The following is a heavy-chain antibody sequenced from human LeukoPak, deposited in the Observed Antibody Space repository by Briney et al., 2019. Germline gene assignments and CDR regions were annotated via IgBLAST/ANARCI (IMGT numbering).Heavy chain of an antibody. CDR2: ISGSGGNT. Sequence: PGGSLRLSCAPSGFTFSSYAMSWVRQAPGMGLEWLSAISGSGGNTYYADSVKGRFTISRDNSKNTLYLQMNSLRAEDTAIYYCAKEREAYCSGGSCYGSDKLFPADYWGQGTLVTVSS. CDR3: AKEREAYCSGGSCYGSDKLFPADY. CDR1: GFTFSSYA. V-gene: IGHV3-23*01. J-gene: IGHJ4*02. D-gene: IGHD2-15*01.